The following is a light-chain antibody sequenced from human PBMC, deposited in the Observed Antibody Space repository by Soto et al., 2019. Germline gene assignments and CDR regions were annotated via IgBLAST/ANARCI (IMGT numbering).Light chain of an antibody. CDR1: PGTSSY. J-gene: IGKJ4*01. Sequence: DIQLTQSPSCLSASVGARATITCRASPGTSSYLAWYQQKPGKAPKLLIYAASTMQRGVPSMFSGSGSGTEFTLTLCSLQSEDFATYYCQQLNSYPRTFGAGTKVDSK. CDR3: QQLNSYPRT. CDR2: AAS. V-gene: IGKV1-9*01.